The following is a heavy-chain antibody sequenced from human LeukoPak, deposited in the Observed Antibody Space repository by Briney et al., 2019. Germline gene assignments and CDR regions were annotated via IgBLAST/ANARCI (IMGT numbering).Heavy chain of an antibody. CDR3: AGLVGRYSSGLYYYYFDY. CDR2: MYLSGTT. CDR1: GGSSSSSNW. V-gene: IGHV4-4*02. D-gene: IGHD3-22*01. Sequence: PSGTLSLTCAVSGGSSSSSNWWSWVRQPPGKGLEWIGEMYLSGTTHSNPSVKSRVTISIDKSKNQFFLNLSSVTAADTAVYYCAGLVGRYSSGLYYYYFDYWGQGTLVTVSS. J-gene: IGHJ4*02.